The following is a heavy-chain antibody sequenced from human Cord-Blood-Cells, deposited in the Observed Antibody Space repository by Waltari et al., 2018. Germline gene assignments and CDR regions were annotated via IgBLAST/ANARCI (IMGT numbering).Heavy chain of an antibody. Sequence: QVQLQESGPGLVKPSETPSITCTVSGGSISSYYRSWIRQPPGKGLEWIGYIYYSGSTNYNPSLKSRVTISVDTSKNQFSLKLSSVTAADTAVYYCARLGYCSGGSCYTHGAFDIWGQGTMVTVSS. D-gene: IGHD2-15*01. CDR1: GGSISSYY. V-gene: IGHV4-59*08. CDR3: ARLGYCSGGSCYTHGAFDI. J-gene: IGHJ3*02. CDR2: IYYSGST.